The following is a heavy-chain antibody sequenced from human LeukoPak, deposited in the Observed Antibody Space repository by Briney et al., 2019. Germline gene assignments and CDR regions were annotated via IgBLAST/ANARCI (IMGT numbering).Heavy chain of an antibody. CDR1: GFTFDEYA. CDR3: AKDLSSLFNSFNI. V-gene: IGHV3-43*02. J-gene: IGHJ3*02. CDR2: ISADGTRT. Sequence: GGSLRLSCAASGFTFDEYAMHWVRQAPGKGLEWVSPISADGTRTFNVASVKGRFTVSRDNNKNSLYLQMNNLRTEDTALYYCAKDLSSLFNSFNIWGQGTLVTASS. D-gene: IGHD2/OR15-2a*01.